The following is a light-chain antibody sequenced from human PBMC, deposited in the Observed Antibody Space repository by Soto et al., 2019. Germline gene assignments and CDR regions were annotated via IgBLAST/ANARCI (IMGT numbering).Light chain of an antibody. CDR3: QQQSGP. Sequence: DIQMTQSPSSLSASVGDRVTITCRASQSISSYLNWYQQKPGKAPKLLIYAASSLQSGVPSRFSGSGSGTDFTLTISSLQPEDFATYYCQQQSGPFGGGTKVEIK. V-gene: IGKV1-39*01. CDR2: AAS. CDR1: QSISSY. J-gene: IGKJ4*02.